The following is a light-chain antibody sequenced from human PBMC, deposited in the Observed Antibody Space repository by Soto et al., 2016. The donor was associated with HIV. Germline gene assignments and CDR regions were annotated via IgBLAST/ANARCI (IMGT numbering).Light chain of an antibody. CDR2: DDR. CDR3: QVWDSRSDGL. Sequence: SYELTQPSSVSVAPGKAATITCGGNNIGSQDIHWYQQKPGQAPVLVVYDDRARPSGIPDRFSGSHSGDTATLTISRVEVGDEADYYCQVWDSRSDGLFGGGTRLTVL. CDR1: NIGSQD. V-gene: IGLV3-21*03. J-gene: IGLJ2*01.